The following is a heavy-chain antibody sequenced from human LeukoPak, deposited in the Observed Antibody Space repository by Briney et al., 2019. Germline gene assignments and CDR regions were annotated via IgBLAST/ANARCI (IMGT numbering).Heavy chain of an antibody. D-gene: IGHD4-17*01. CDR1: GGSISSYY. CDR3: ARDYGDYGHYYYYGMDV. CDR2: IYYSGST. V-gene: IGHV4-59*01. Sequence: SETLSLTCTVSGGSISSYYWSWIRQPPGKGLEWIGYIYYSGSTNYNPSLKSRVTISVDTSKNQFSLKLSSVTAADTAVYYCARDYGDYGHYYYYGMDVWGQGITVTVSS. J-gene: IGHJ6*02.